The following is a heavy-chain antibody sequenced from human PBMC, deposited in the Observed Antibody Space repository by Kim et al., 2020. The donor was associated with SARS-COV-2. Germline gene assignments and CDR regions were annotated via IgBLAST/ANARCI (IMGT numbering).Heavy chain of an antibody. CDR3: ARLGGGAGGDFDN. CDR2: IYPDDSDT. V-gene: IGHV5-51*01. D-gene: IGHD3-16*01. J-gene: IGHJ4*02. CDR1: GYSFTDYW. Sequence: GESLKISCKGSGYSFTDYWIAWVRQMPGKGLEWMGIIYPDDSDTRYGPSFQGQVTMSADKSISTAYLQWRSLRDSDTATYYCARLGGGAGGDFDNWGQGALVTVSS.